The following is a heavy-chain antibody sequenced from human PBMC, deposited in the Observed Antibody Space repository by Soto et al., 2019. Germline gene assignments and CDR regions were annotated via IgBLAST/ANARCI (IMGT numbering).Heavy chain of an antibody. Sequence: QVQLVQSGAEVKKPGASVKVSCKASGYTFTSYDIHWVRQATGQGLEWMGWMNPNSGNTVYAQKFQGRVTMTRNTAISTAYMELSSLRSEDTAVSYCARERSYGLDYWGQGTLVTVSS. V-gene: IGHV1-8*01. CDR3: ARERSYGLDY. D-gene: IGHD5-18*01. J-gene: IGHJ4*02. CDR2: MNPNSGNT. CDR1: GYTFTSYD.